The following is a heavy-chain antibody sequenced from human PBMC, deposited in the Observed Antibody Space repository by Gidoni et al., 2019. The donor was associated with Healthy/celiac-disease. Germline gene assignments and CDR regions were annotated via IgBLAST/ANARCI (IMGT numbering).Heavy chain of an antibody. CDR3: ARGHYYYYGMDV. Sequence: QVQLQESGPGLVKPSETLSLTCTVPGGSISSYYWSWIRQPPGKGLEWIGYIYYSGSTNYNPSLKSRVTISVDTSKNQFSLKLSSVTAADTAVYYCARGHYYYYGMDVWGQGTTVTVSS. CDR1: GGSISSYY. J-gene: IGHJ6*02. CDR2: IYYSGST. V-gene: IGHV4-59*01.